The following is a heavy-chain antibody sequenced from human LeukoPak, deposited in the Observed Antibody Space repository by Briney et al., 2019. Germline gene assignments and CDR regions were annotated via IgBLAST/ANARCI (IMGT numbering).Heavy chain of an antibody. J-gene: IGHJ6*03. D-gene: IGHD5-18*01. V-gene: IGHV4-39*07. CDR1: GGSISSSAYH. Sequence: SETLSLTCTVSGGSISSSAYHWGWIRQPPGKGLEWIGSIHYSGSTYYNPSLKSRVTISVRTSKNQFSLKLSSVTAADTAVYYCARTEESGYSYRYFGYYYYMDVWGKGTTVTVSS. CDR2: IHYSGST. CDR3: ARTEESGYSYRYFGYYYYMDV.